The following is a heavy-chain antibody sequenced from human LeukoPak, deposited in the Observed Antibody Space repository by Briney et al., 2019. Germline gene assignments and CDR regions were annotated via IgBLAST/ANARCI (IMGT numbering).Heavy chain of an antibody. Sequence: PSETLSLTCTVSGYSITIGYYWSWIRQPAGKGLEWIGRIYTSGSTNYNPSLKSRVTMSVDTSKNQFSLKLSSVTAADTAVYYCARDIGGSSWLKGLYYYYMDVWGKGTTVTISS. CDR3: ARDIGGSSWLKGLYYYYMDV. CDR2: IYTSGST. CDR1: GYSITIGYY. D-gene: IGHD6-13*01. V-gene: IGHV4-4*07. J-gene: IGHJ6*03.